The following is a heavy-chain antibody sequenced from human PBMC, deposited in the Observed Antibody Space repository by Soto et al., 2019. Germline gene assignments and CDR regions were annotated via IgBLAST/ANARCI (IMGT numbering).Heavy chain of an antibody. D-gene: IGHD2-2*01. J-gene: IGHJ5*02. CDR2: IFYTGTT. CDR3: ARLVVVAPVANA. V-gene: IGHV4-39*02. Sequence: SETLSLTCSVSGGSINYNSYYWGWIRQPPGKGLEWVGGIFYTGTTYYSPSLKDRVTISVDTSKNSFSLNLTSVTAADTAVYFCARLVVVAPVANAWGQGTMVTVYS. CDR1: GGSINYNSYY.